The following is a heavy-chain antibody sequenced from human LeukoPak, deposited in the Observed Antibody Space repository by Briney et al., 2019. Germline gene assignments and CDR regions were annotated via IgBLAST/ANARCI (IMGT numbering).Heavy chain of an antibody. CDR2: IYYSGST. J-gene: IGHJ4*02. V-gene: IGHV4-59*01. CDR3: ARVAYYYDSSGYYPGNYFDY. D-gene: IGHD3-22*01. CDR1: GGSFSGYY. Sequence: PSETLSLTCAVYGGSFSGYYWSWIRQPPGKGLEWIGDIYYSGSTNYNPSLKSRVTISVDTSKNQFSLKLSSVTAADTAVYYCARVAYYYDSSGYYPGNYFDYWGQGTLVTVSS.